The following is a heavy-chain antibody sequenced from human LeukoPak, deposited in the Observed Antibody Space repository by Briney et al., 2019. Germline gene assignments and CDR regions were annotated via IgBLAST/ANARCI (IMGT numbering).Heavy chain of an antibody. J-gene: IGHJ1*01. Sequence: SETLSLTCTVSGDSITSGTYSWSWIRQPAGKELEWIGRIYATGSTKYNPSLQSRVTISLDTSKNHFSLNLSSMTAADTAVYYCARGPLLQYFHHWGQGALVTVSS. CDR3: ARGPLLQYFHH. CDR2: IYATGST. CDR1: GDSITSGTYS. V-gene: IGHV4-61*02. D-gene: IGHD3-10*01.